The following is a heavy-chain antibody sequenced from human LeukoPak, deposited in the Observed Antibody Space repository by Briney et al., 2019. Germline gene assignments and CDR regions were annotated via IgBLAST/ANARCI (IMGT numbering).Heavy chain of an antibody. CDR2: ISSSSSYI. J-gene: IGHJ4*02. D-gene: IGHD6-13*01. CDR1: GFTFSSYA. CDR3: ARDRSFGRYSSSWYIDY. Sequence: PGGSLRLSCAASGFTFSSYAMSWVRQAPGKGLEWVSSISSSSSYIYYADSVKGRFTISRDNAKNSLYLQMNSLRAEDTAVYYCARDRSFGRYSSSWYIDYWGQGTLVTVSS. V-gene: IGHV3-21*01.